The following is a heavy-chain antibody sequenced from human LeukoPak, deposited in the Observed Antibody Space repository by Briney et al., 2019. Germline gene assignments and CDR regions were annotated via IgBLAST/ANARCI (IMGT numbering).Heavy chain of an antibody. CDR3: AKDRDGADRINL. CDR1: AYDFTGYY. Sequence: GSVKVSCKVVAYDFTGYYIHWVRQAPGQGPEWMGRLNPNTGHAVYAFKFQGRVTITRDTSSSTAYMEVTRLTSDDTALYYCAKDRDGADRINLWGRGTLVTVSS. V-gene: IGHV1-2*06. CDR2: LNPNTGHA. J-gene: IGHJ4*02. D-gene: IGHD5-24*01.